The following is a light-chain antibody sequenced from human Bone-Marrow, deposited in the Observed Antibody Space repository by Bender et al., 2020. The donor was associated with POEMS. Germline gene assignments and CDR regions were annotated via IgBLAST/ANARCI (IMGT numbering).Light chain of an antibody. Sequence: QSALTQPASVSGSPGQSITISCTGTSSDVGGYNCVSWYQQHPDKAPKLMIYDVSNRPSGVSNRFSGSKSGNTASLIISGLQAEDEADYYCSSYTSDTITALFGGGTKLIVL. V-gene: IGLV2-14*03. CDR1: SSDVGGYNC. J-gene: IGLJ2*01. CDR3: SSYTSDTITAL. CDR2: DVS.